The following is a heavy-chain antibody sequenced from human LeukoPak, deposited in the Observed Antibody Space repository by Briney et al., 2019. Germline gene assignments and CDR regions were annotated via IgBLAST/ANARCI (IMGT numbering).Heavy chain of an antibody. J-gene: IGHJ3*02. Sequence: PSETLSLTCSVSGVSISTYYWSWIRQPPGKGLEWIGFIYATGTTGYNPSLRSRVTISVDMSKIQFSLNLRSVTAADTAVYYCARPQDFGLTGMNAFDIWGQGTMVTVSS. V-gene: IGHV4-59*01. CDR2: IYATGTT. CDR1: GVSISTYY. CDR3: ARPQDFGLTGMNAFDI. D-gene: IGHD7-27*01.